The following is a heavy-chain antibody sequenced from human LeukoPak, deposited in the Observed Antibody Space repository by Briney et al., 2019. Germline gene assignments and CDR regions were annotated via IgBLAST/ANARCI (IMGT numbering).Heavy chain of an antibody. J-gene: IGHJ6*03. CDR2: INPNSGGT. CDR1: GYTFTGYY. Sequence: ASVKVSCKAPGYTFTGYYMHWVRQAPGQGLEWMGWINPNSGGTNYAQKFQGRVTMTRDTSISTAYMELSRLRSDDTAVYYCARDVTMVRGVRMNYYYMDVWGKGTTVTVSS. CDR3: ARDVTMVRGVRMNYYYMDV. D-gene: IGHD3-10*01. V-gene: IGHV1-2*02.